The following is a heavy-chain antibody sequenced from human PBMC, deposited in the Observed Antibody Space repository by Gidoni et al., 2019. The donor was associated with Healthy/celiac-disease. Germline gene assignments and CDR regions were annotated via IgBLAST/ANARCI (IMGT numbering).Heavy chain of an antibody. D-gene: IGHD3-10*01. Sequence: QVQLVQSGAEVKKPGASVKVSCKASGYTFTGYYMHWVRQAPGQGLEWMGWINPNSGGTNYAQKFQGRVTMTRDTSISTAYMELSRLRSDDTAVYYCARASPYYYGSGNPFDPWGQGTLVTVSS. V-gene: IGHV1-2*02. CDR1: GYTFTGYY. CDR3: ARASPYYYGSGNPFDP. CDR2: INPNSGGT. J-gene: IGHJ5*02.